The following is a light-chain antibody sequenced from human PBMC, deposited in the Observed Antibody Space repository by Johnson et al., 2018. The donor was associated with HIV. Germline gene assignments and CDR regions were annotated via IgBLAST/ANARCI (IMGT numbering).Light chain of an antibody. CDR1: GSNIGNNY. CDR2: ENN. V-gene: IGLV1-51*02. J-gene: IGLJ1*01. Sequence: QSVLTQPPSVSAAPGQKVTISCSGSGSNIGNNYVSWYQQLPGSAPKLLIYENNKRPSGIPGRFSGSKSGTSATLGITGLQTGDEADYYCGKRDSSLSVVYVFGTGTKVTVL. CDR3: GKRDSSLSVVYV.